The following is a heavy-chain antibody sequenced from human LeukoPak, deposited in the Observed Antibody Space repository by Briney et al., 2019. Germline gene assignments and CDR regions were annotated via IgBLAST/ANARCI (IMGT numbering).Heavy chain of an antibody. Sequence: GGSLRLSCAASGFTVSSNYMSWVRQAPGKGLEWVSVIYSGGSTYYADSVKGRFTISKDNSKNTLYLQMNSLRAEDTAVYYCARDRFPYGDYDFDYWGQGTLVTVSS. CDR3: ARDRFPYGDYDFDY. J-gene: IGHJ4*02. CDR1: GFTVSSNY. CDR2: IYSGGST. V-gene: IGHV3-66*01. D-gene: IGHD4-17*01.